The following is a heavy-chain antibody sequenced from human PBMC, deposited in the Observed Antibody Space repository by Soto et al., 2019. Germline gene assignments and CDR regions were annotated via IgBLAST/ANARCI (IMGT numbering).Heavy chain of an antibody. Sequence: EVQLVETGGGLIQPGGSLRLSCAASGFTVSSNYMSWVRQAPGKGLEWVSVIYSGGSTYYADSVKGRFTISRDNSKNTLYLQMNSLRAENTAVYYCARDRVVTKMKKVYYYGMDVWGQGTTVTFSS. CDR1: GFTVSSNY. CDR2: IYSGGST. J-gene: IGHJ6*02. CDR3: ARDRVVTKMKKVYYYGMDV. V-gene: IGHV3-53*02. D-gene: IGHD3-3*01.